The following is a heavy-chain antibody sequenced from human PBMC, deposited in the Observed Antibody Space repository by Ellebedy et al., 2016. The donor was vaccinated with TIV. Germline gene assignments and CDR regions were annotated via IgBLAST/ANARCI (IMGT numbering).Heavy chain of an antibody. CDR2: ISGNGVTT. CDR1: GFIFSSYA. V-gene: IGHV3-23*01. CDR3: SRDLWYY. D-gene: IGHD1-14*01. J-gene: IGHJ4*02. Sequence: GESLKISCAASGFIFSSYAMSWVRQAPGKGPEWVSTISGNGVTTYYADSVKGRFTSSRDNSKNTLYLQMNSLRAEDTAVYYCSRDLWYYWGQGTLVTVSS.